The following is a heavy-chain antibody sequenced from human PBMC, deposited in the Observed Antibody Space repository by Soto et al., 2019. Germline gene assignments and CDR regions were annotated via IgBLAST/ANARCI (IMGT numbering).Heavy chain of an antibody. V-gene: IGHV4-39*01. CDR3: AGHALIADYLDF. CDR2: IYYSGST. D-gene: IGHD3-16*02. J-gene: IGHJ4*02. Sequence: RVRKSQPPGKGLEWIGSIYYSGSTYYSPSLKSRVTLSVDTSKNQFSLKLSSVTAAYLAFYSGAGHALIADYLDFRGQGTLVRVSS.